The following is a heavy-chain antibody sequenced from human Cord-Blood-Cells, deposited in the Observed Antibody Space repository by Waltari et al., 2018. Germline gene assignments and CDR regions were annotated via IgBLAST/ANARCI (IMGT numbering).Heavy chain of an antibody. CDR2: INTNTRNP. CDR3: ARTLAARPGSRDAFDI. D-gene: IGHD6-6*01. CDR1: GYTFTSYA. J-gene: IGHJ3*02. Sequence: QVQLVQSGSELKKPGASVKVSCKASGYTFTSYAMNWVRQAPGQGLEWMGWINTNTRNPTYAHGCTGRFVFSLDTSVSTAYLQISSLKAEDTAVYYCARTLAARPGSRDAFDIWGQGTMVTVSS. V-gene: IGHV7-4-1*02.